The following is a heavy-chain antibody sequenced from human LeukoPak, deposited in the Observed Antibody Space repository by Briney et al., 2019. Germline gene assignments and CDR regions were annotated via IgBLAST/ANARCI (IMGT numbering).Heavy chain of an antibody. Sequence: SETLSLTCTVSGGSMINYYWSWIWLTPGKGLEWIAYAYHTGHTHYNPSLKSRATISLDTSKNQVSLKVNSVTAADTAVYYCARHPFSAPFDYWGQGTLVTVSS. CDR1: GGSMINYY. CDR2: AYHTGHT. J-gene: IGHJ4*02. D-gene: IGHD6-19*01. V-gene: IGHV4-59*08. CDR3: ARHPFSAPFDY.